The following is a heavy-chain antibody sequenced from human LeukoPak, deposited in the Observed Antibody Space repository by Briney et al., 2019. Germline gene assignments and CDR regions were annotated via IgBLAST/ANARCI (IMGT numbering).Heavy chain of an antibody. CDR2: INHSGST. V-gene: IGHV4-39*07. D-gene: IGHD2-2*01. Sequence: SETLSLTCTVSDGSITSSTYYWGWIRQPPGKGLEWIGEINHSGSTNYNPSLKSRVTISVDTSKNQFSLKLSSVTAADTAVYYCARACSTTRCHLVYGMDVWGQGTAVTVSS. CDR1: DGSITSSTYY. CDR3: ARACSTTRCHLVYGMDV. J-gene: IGHJ6*02.